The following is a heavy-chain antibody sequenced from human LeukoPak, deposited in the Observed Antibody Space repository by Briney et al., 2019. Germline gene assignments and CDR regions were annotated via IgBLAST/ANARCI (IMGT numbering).Heavy chain of an antibody. D-gene: IGHD1-26*01. CDR3: ARGPAANSGNYYVGDY. Sequence: GGSLRLSCAASGFTFSSYGMHWVRQAPGKGLEWVAFIRYDGSNKYYADSVKGRFTISRDNSKNTLYLQMNSLRAEDTAVYYCARGPAANSGNYYVGDYWGQGALVTVSS. J-gene: IGHJ4*02. V-gene: IGHV3-30*02. CDR2: IRYDGSNK. CDR1: GFTFSSYG.